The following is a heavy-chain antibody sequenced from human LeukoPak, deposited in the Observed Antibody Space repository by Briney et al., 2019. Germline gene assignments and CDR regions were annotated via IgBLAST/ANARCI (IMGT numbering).Heavy chain of an antibody. CDR1: GGSFSGYY. CDR3: WGNGDYYDSSGYLGDY. J-gene: IGHJ4*02. Sequence: PSETLSLTCAVYGGSFSGYYWSWIRQPPGKGLEGIGEINHSGSTNYNPSLKSRVTISVDTSKNQFSLKLSSVTAADTAVYYCWGNGDYYDSSGYLGDYWGQGTLVTVSS. CDR2: INHSGST. D-gene: IGHD3-22*01. V-gene: IGHV4-34*01.